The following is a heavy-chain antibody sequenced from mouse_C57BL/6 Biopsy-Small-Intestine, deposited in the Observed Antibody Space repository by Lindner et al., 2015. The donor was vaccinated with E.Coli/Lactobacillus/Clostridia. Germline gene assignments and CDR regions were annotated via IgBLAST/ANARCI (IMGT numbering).Heavy chain of an antibody. J-gene: IGHJ4*01. CDR3: ARAPYSTVNGMDV. Sequence: SVKVSCKASHYTFTRYFMDWVRKAPGQGLEWMGWVNLNSGATKYAQKFHGRVTMTRDTSITTAYMELTGLMADDTAVYYCARAPYSTVNGMDVWGQGTTVTVSS. CDR2: VNLNSGAT. V-gene: IGHV1-72*04. D-gene: IGHD1-3*01. CDR1: HYTFTRYF.